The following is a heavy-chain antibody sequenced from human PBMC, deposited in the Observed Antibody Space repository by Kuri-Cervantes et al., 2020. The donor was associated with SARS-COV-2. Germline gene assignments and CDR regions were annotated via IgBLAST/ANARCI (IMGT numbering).Heavy chain of an antibody. Sequence: GESLKISCAASGFTFSSYSMNWVRQAPGKGLVWVSRINSDGSSTSYADSVKGRFTISRDNAKNTLYLQMNSLRAEDTAVYYCARDEYDFWIPGYYYYGMDVWGQGTTVPSP. CDR1: GFTFSSYS. CDR3: ARDEYDFWIPGYYYYGMDV. J-gene: IGHJ6*02. CDR2: INSDGSST. V-gene: IGHV3-74*01. D-gene: IGHD3-3*01.